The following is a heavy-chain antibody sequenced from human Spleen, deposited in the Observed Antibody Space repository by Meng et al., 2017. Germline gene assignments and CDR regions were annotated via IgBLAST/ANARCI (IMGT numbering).Heavy chain of an antibody. D-gene: IGHD5-18*01. J-gene: IGHJ5*01. Sequence: QVQLQESGPGLVEPSQTLSLTCTVSGGSMSSGNYYWSWIRQPPGKGLEWIGYIHHSGSAYYNPSLKSRVSISVDTSKNQFSLKLTSVTAADTAVYYCSRRINTAGGWFDSWGQGTLVTVSS. CDR2: IHHSGSA. CDR3: SRRINTAGGWFDS. V-gene: IGHV4-30-4*01. CDR1: GGSMSSGNYY.